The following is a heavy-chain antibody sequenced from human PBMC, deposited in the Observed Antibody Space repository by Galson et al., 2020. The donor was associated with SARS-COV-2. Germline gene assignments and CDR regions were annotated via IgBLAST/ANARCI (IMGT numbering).Heavy chain of an antibody. CDR2: IYWDDDK. Sequence: KMSGPTLVKPTQTLTLTCTFSGFSLSTSGVGVGWIRQPLGKALEWLALIYWDDDKRYSPSLKSRLTITKDTSKNQVVLTMTNMDPVDTATYYCEYSASTSFGQQLVLEFDRWGRGTLVTVSS. D-gene: IGHD6-13*01. J-gene: IGHJ5*02. V-gene: IGHV2-5*02. CDR1: GFSLSTSGVG. CDR3: EYSASTSFGQQLVLEFDR.